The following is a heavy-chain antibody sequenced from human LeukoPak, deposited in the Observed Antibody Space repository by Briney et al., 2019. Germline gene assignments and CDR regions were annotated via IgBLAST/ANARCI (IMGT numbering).Heavy chain of an antibody. CDR2: IWYDGSNK. CDR3: ARGPYYGGPGDDYYGMDV. Sequence: GGSLRLSCAASGFTFSSYGMHWVRQPPGKGLEWVAVIWYDGSNKYYADSVKGRFTISRDNSKNTLYLQMNSLRADDTAVYYCARGPYYGGPGDDYYGMDVWGQGTTVTVSS. J-gene: IGHJ6*02. D-gene: IGHD4-23*01. CDR1: GFTFSSYG. V-gene: IGHV3-33*01.